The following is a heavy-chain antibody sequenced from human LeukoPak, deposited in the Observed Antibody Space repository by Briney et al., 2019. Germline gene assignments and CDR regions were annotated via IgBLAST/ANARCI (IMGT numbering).Heavy chain of an antibody. CDR2: ILFDGSSE. Sequence: PGGSLRLSCAASGFTFSSYAMHWVRQAPGKGLEWMAVILFDGSSEYYANSVKGRFTISRDNSKNTLYLQMNSLRPEDTAVYYCARVWSSGSFLMALGYWGQGTLVTVSS. CDR1: GFTFSSYA. V-gene: IGHV3-30*04. J-gene: IGHJ4*02. CDR3: ARVWSSGSFLMALGY. D-gene: IGHD3-10*01.